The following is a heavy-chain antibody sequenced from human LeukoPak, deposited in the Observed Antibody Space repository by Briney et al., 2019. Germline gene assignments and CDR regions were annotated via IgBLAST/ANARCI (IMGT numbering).Heavy chain of an antibody. J-gene: IGHJ4*02. CDR3: ARDLGWLQSDY. CDR1: GFSFSDHW. CDR2: IKKDGSEQ. D-gene: IGHD5-24*01. V-gene: IGHV3-7*01. Sequence: PGGSLRLPCVASGFSFSDHWMNWFRQAPGKGLEWVATIKKDGSEQYYVDSMKGRLTISRDNAKNSVYLQIHNLRAEDTAVYYCARDLGWLQSDYWGQGTLVTVSS.